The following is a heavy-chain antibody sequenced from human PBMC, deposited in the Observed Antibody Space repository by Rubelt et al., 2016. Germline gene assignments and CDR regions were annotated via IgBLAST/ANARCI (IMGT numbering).Heavy chain of an antibody. CDR2: ISSSRDYM. V-gene: IGHV3-21*01. Sequence: EVQLVESGGGLVKPGGSLRLSCAVSGSTFSSYSLNWVRQAPGKGLEWVSSISSSRDYMYYADSVKGRFTISTDSAGNSVFLQMNSLRAEDTAVYYCASGRSFDYWGQGTLVTVSS. J-gene: IGHJ4*02. CDR3: ASGRSFDY. D-gene: IGHD2-15*01. CDR1: GSTFSSYS.